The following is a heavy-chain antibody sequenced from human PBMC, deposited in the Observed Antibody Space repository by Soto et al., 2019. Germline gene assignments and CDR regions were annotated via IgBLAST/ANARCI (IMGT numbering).Heavy chain of an antibody. Sequence: RASVKVSCKASGGTLSSYAISWVRQAPGQGLEWMGGIIPIFGTANYAQKFQGRVTITADKSTSTAYMELSSLRSEDTAVYYCARVAVAGTGWFDPWGQGTLVTVSS. CDR1: GGTLSSYA. CDR3: ARVAVAGTGWFDP. D-gene: IGHD6-19*01. CDR2: IIPIFGTA. V-gene: IGHV1-69*06. J-gene: IGHJ5*02.